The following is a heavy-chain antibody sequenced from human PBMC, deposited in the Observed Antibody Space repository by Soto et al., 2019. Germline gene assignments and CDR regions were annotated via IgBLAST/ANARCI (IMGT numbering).Heavy chain of an antibody. Sequence: GGSLRLSCAASGFTFSSYGMHWVRQAPGKGLEWVAVIWYDGSNKYYADSVKGRFTISRHNSKNTLYLQMNSLRAEDTAVYYFARDYSKYSSSCFDYWGQGTLVTVS. CDR2: IWYDGSNK. V-gene: IGHV3-33*01. CDR1: GFTFSSYG. CDR3: ARDYSKYSSSCFDY. D-gene: IGHD6-6*01. J-gene: IGHJ4*02.